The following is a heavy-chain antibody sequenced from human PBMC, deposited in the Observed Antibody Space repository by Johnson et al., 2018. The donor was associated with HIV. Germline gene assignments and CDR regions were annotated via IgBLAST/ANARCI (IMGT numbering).Heavy chain of an antibody. CDR1: GFTFDDYG. Sequence: VQLVESGGSVVRPGESLRLSCAASGFTFDDYGMSWVRQTPGKGLEWVSGISGSGEDPYYAEALKGRLSISRDNAKNTLSLQMINLRVDDTAIYYCVKVGLVGGKEGVGAFDIWGPGTMVTVSS. CDR3: VKVGLVGGKEGVGAFDI. J-gene: IGHJ3*02. D-gene: IGHD1-26*01. V-gene: IGHV3-20*04. CDR2: ISGSGEDP.